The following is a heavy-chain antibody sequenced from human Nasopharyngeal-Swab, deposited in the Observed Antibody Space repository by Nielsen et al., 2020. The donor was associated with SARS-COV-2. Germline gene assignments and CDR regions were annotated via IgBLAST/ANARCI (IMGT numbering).Heavy chain of an antibody. J-gene: IGHJ6*02. V-gene: IGHV1-69*05. CDR1: GGTFNNYA. Sequence: SVTVSCKASGGTFNNYAFSWVRQAPGQGLEWMGEIIPFFGTPNYAQNFRGRFTITTDESTSTVYMELSSLRSDDAAVYYCARDDKLSVDYRGMDVWGQGTTVTVSS. CDR2: IIPFFGTP. CDR3: ARDDKLSVDYRGMDV. D-gene: IGHD5/OR15-5a*01.